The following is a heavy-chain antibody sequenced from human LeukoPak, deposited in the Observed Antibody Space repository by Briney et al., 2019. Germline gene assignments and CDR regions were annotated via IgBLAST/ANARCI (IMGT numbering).Heavy chain of an antibody. CDR1: GGTFSSYA. J-gene: IGHJ4*02. V-gene: IGHV1-69*01. Sequence: SVKVSCKASGGTFSSYAISWVRQAPGQGLEWMGGIIPIFGTANYAQKFQGRVTITADESTSTAYMELSSLRSEATAVYYCASNDYDYVWGSYRHDYWGQGTLVTVSS. CDR2: IIPIFGTA. CDR3: ASNDYDYVWGSYRHDY. D-gene: IGHD3-16*02.